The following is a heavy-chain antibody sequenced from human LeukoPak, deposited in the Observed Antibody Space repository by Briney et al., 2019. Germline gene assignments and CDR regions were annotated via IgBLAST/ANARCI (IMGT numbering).Heavy chain of an antibody. CDR1: GGSISSYY. CDR3: ARGGDILTGYHFDY. J-gene: IGHJ4*02. V-gene: IGHV4-59*01. Sequence: PSETLSLTCTVSGGSISSYYWSWIRQPPGKGLEWIGYIYYSGSTNYNPSLKSRVTISVDTPKNQFSLKLSSVTAADTAVYYCARGGDILTGYHFDYWGQGTLVTVSS. D-gene: IGHD3-9*01. CDR2: IYYSGST.